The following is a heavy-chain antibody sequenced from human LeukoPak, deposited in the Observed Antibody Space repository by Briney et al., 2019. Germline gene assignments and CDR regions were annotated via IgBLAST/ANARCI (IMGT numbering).Heavy chain of an antibody. CDR1: GYSISSGYY. CDR3: ARVAVTTDSHWFDP. Sequence: SETLSLTCTVSGYSISSGYYWGWIRQPPGKGLEWIGSIYHSGSTYYNPSLKSRVTISVDTSKNQFSLKLSSVTAADTAVYYCARVAVTTDSHWFDPWGQGTLVTVSS. D-gene: IGHD4-17*01. V-gene: IGHV4-38-2*02. CDR2: IYHSGST. J-gene: IGHJ5*02.